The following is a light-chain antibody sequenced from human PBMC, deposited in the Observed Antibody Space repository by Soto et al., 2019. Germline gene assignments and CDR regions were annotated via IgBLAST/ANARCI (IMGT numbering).Light chain of an antibody. CDR1: QTISVY. CDR2: SAS. V-gene: IGKV1-39*01. CDR3: QQGFTTPIT. Sequence: DIQMTQSPYSLSASVGDRVTITCRASQTISVYLHWYQQKQGGAPNLLIYSASTLHSGVPSRFSGSGSGTYFTLNISSLQPEDFATYFCQQGFTTPITFGPGTKIEVK. J-gene: IGKJ3*01.